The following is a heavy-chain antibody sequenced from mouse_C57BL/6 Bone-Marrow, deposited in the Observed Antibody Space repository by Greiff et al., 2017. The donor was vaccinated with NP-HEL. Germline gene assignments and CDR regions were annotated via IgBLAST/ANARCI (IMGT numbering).Heavy chain of an antibody. D-gene: IGHD1-1*01. J-gene: IGHJ4*01. CDR3: VRYYGSPYYYAMDY. CDR1: GFSFNTYA. CDR2: IRSKSNNYAT. V-gene: IGHV10-1*01. Sequence: EVMLVESGGGLVQPKGSLKLSCAASGFSFNTYAMNWVRQAPGKGLEWVARIRSKSNNYATYYADSVKDRFTISRDDSESMLYLQMNNLKTEDTAMYYCVRYYGSPYYYAMDYWGQGTSVTVSS.